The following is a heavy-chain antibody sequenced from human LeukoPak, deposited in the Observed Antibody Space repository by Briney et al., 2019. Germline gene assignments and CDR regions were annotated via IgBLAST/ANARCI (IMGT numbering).Heavy chain of an antibody. CDR1: GGSFSGYY. CDR2: INHSGST. Sequence: SETLSLTCAVYGGSFSGYYWSWIRQPPGKGLEWIGEINHSGSTNYNPSLKSRVTISVDTSKNQFSLKLSSVTAADTAVYYCASLLGCSSTSCYGYNWFDPWGQGTLVTVSS. J-gene: IGHJ5*02. CDR3: ASLLGCSSTSCYGYNWFDP. V-gene: IGHV4-34*01. D-gene: IGHD2-2*01.